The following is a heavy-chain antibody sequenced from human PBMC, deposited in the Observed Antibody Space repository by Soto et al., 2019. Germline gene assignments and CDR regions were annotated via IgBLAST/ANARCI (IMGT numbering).Heavy chain of an antibody. CDR1: GYSFSDYF. CDR3: ARIKWGLNYYNGMDV. CDR2: INPKTAST. J-gene: IGHJ6*02. D-gene: IGHD1-26*01. Sequence: QVQLVQSGAEVKKSGASVKVSCKPSGYSFSDYFIQWVRQAPGQGHEWVAWINPKTASTNYAKKFQGRVSLTWDTSSSAAYMELTRLRPADTAVYYCARIKWGLNYYNGMDVWGQGTTVIVSS. V-gene: IGHV1-2*02.